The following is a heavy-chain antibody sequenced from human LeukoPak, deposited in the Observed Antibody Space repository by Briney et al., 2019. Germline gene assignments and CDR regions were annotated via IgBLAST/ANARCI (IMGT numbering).Heavy chain of an antibody. V-gene: IGHV1-46*01. D-gene: IGHD1-26*01. CDR2: INPSGGST. Sequence: GASVKVSCKASGYTFTSYYMHWVRQAPGQGLEWMGIINPSGGSTSYAQKFQGRVTMTRDTSASTVYMELRSLRSDDTAVYYCAREGSGSYYRYWGQGTLVTVSS. CDR1: GYTFTSYY. CDR3: AREGSGSYYRY. J-gene: IGHJ4*02.